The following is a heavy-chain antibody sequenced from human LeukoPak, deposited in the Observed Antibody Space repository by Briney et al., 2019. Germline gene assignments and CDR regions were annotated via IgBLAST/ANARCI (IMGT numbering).Heavy chain of an antibody. CDR2: ISDDGGNK. V-gene: IGHV3-30*18. D-gene: IGHD4-17*01. Sequence: GGSLRLSCAASGFTFSSYGMHWVRQAPGKGLEWVAVISDDGGNKYYADSVKGRFTISRDNSKNTLYLQMTSLRAEDSAVYYCAKTPSYPNYGDLYSYCGMDVWGQGTTVTVSS. J-gene: IGHJ6*02. CDR3: AKTPSYPNYGDLYSYCGMDV. CDR1: GFTFSSYG.